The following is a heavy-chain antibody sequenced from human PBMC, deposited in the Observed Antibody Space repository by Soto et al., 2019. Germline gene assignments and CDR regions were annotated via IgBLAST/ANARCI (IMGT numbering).Heavy chain of an antibody. CDR3: ARRYFDWLLSGRSWFDP. Sequence: LPGAVHGVVLIATACRWILQPPGKGLEWMGEINHSGSTNYNPCLKSRVTISVDTSKNQFSLKLSSVTAADTAVYYCARRYFDWLLSGRSWFDPWGQGTLVTVS. J-gene: IGHJ5*02. V-gene: IGHV4-34*01. D-gene: IGHD3-9*01. CDR1: GVVLIATA. CDR2: INHSGST.